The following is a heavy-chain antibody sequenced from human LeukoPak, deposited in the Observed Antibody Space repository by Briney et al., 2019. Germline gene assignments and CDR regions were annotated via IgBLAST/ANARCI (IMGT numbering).Heavy chain of an antibody. CDR3: AKDGGWIAAYGVWLDY. V-gene: IGHV4-34*01. CDR2: INHSGST. J-gene: IGHJ4*02. CDR1: GGSFSGYY. D-gene: IGHD2-8*01. Sequence: SETLSLTCAVYGGSFSGYYWSWIRQPPGKGLEWIGEINHSGSTNYNPSLKSRVTISVDTSKNQFSLKLSSVTAADTAVYYCAKDGGWIAAYGVWLDYWGQGTLVTVSS.